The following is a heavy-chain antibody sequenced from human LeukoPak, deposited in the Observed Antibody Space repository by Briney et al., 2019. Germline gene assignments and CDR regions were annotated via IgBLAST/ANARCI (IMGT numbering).Heavy chain of an antibody. V-gene: IGHV1-8*01. J-gene: IGHJ4*02. CDR2: MNPNSGNT. CDR1: GYTFTSYD. D-gene: IGHD4-17*01. Sequence: ASVKVSCKASGYTFTSYDINWVRQATGQGLEWMGWMNPNSGNTGYAQKFQGRVTMTRNTSISTAYMELSSQRSEDTAVYYCARGPPGAVTGDYWGQGTLVTVSS. CDR3: ARGPPGAVTGDY.